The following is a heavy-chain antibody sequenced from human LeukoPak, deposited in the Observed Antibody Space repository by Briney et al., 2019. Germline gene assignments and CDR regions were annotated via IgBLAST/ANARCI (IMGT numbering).Heavy chain of an antibody. V-gene: IGHV1-2*02. CDR1: LYTFTGYY. CDR2: INPNSVGT. CDR3: ASESGLREGWLDY. J-gene: IGHJ4*02. D-gene: IGHD4-17*01. Sequence: ASVNVSCKPSLYTFTGYYMHWGREAPGPGVECRGWINPNSVGTNYTQKFPQKVTITMDTPIKRACMQLSRLRSHDTPVYYCASESGLREGWLDYWGQGTLVTVSS.